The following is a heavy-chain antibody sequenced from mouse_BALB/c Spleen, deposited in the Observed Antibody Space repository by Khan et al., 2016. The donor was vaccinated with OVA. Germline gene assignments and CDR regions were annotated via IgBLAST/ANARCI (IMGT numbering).Heavy chain of an antibody. CDR1: GYTFTSYD. CDR3: ARGVLGLQTLLAY. Sequence: VRLQQSGPELVKPGAPVKMSCKASGYTFTSYDMYWVKQKPGQGLEWIGYINPYNDYTKFNEQFKGKATLTSDKSSSTAYMELSSLTSEDSAVYYCARGVLGLQTLLAYWGQGTLVTVSA. J-gene: IGHJ3*01. V-gene: IGHV1S136*01. D-gene: IGHD3-1*01. CDR2: INPYNDYT.